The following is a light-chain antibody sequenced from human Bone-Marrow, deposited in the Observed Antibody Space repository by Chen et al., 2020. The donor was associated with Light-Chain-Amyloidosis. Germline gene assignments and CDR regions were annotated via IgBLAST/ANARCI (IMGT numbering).Light chain of an antibody. Sequence: SYELTQPPSGSVSPGQTDRITCSGDALPKRYAYWYQQKSGQAPVLVIYEDSKRPSGIPERFSGSSSETMATLTISGAQVEDVADYYCFSSDSSNRHRVFGGGTKLTVL. CDR2: EDS. CDR1: ALPKRY. CDR3: FSSDSSNRHRV. J-gene: IGLJ3*02. V-gene: IGLV3-10*01.